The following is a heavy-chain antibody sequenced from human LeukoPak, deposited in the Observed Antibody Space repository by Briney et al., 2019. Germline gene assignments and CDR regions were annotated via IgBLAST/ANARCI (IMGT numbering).Heavy chain of an antibody. CDR1: GGTFSSYA. CDR3: AREARPNGYNWFDP. J-gene: IGHJ5*02. CDR2: IVPIFGTA. D-gene: IGHD1-1*01. Sequence: SVKVSCKASGGTFSSYAISWVRQAPGQGLEWMGGIVPIFGTANYAQKFQGRVTITADESTSTAYMELSSLRSEDTAVYYCAREARPNGYNWFDPWGQGTLVTVSS. V-gene: IGHV1-69*01.